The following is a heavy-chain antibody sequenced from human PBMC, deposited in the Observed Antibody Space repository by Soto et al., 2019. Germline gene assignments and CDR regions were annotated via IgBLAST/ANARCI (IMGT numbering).Heavy chain of an antibody. CDR3: AREGGGYSYALRYFDY. Sequence: SESLSLTCTVSGGSISSYYWSWIRQPPGKGLEWIGYIYYSGSTNYNPSLKSRVTISVDTSKNQFSLKLSSVTAADTAVYYCAREGGGYSYALRYFDYWGQGTLVTGSS. J-gene: IGHJ4*01. CDR2: IYYSGST. V-gene: IGHV4-59*01. CDR1: GGSISSYY. D-gene: IGHD5-18*01.